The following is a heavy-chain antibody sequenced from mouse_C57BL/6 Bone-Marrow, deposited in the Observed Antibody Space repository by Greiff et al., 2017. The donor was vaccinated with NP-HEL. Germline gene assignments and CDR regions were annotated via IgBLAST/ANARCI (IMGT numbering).Heavy chain of an antibody. D-gene: IGHD1-1*01. CDR3: TKDGSSPAWFAY. CDR2: IRLKSDNYAT. Sequence: EVNVVESGGGLVQPGGSMKLSCVASGFTFSNYWMNWVRQSPEKGLEWVAQIRLKSDNYATHYAESVNGRFTISKDDSKSSVYLQMNNLRAEDAGIYYCTKDGSSPAWFAYWGQGTLVTVSA. J-gene: IGHJ3*01. CDR1: GFTFSNYW. V-gene: IGHV6-3*01.